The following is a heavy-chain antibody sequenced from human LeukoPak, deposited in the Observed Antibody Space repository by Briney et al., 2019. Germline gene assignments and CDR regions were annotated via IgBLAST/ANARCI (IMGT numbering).Heavy chain of an antibody. CDR2: ISSSSSYI. Sequence: GGSLRLSCAASGFTFSSYAMHWVRQAPGKGLEWVSSISSSSSYIYYADSVKGRFTISRDNAKNSLYLQMNSLRAEDTAVYYCARDGSWYGGVYGMDVWGQGTTVTVSS. V-gene: IGHV3-21*01. CDR3: ARDGSWYGGVYGMDV. J-gene: IGHJ6*02. CDR1: GFTFSSYA. D-gene: IGHD6-13*01.